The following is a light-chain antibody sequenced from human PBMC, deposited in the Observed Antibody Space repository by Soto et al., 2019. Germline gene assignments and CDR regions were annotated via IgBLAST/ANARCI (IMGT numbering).Light chain of an antibody. CDR2: EVS. CDR3: SSHGGSNNFYV. V-gene: IGLV2-8*01. CDR1: SSDVGAYNY. J-gene: IGLJ1*01. Sequence: QSVLTQPPSASGSPGQSVTISCIGTSSDVGAYNYVSWYQQHPGKVPKLMIYEVSKRPSGVPDRFSASKSGNTASLTVSGLQADDEADYYCSSHGGSNNFYVFGTGTKVTVL.